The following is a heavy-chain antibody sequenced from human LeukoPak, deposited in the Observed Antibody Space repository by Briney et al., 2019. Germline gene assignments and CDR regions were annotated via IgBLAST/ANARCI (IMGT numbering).Heavy chain of an antibody. CDR3: ARAEGWAPFDY. CDR1: GYTFTSYY. CDR2: INPSGGST. Sequence: ASVKVSCKASGYTFTSYYMHWVRQAPGQGLEWMGIINPSGGSTSYAQKFQGRVTITRDTSASTAYMELSSLRSEDTAVYYCARAEGWAPFDYWGQGTLVTVSS. V-gene: IGHV1-46*01. J-gene: IGHJ4*02. D-gene: IGHD3-16*01.